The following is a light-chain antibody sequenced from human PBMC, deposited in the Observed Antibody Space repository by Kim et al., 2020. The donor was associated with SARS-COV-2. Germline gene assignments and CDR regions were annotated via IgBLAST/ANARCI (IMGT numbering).Light chain of an antibody. V-gene: IGLV3-1*01. CDR3: QAWDGSAWV. Sequence: SYELTQPPSVSVSPGQTASISCSGDKLGDKYACWYQQKTPGQAPVLVIYEDIKRPSGIPERFSGSNSGNTATLTISGTQAIDEADYYCQAWDGSAWVFGGGTQLTVL. CDR2: EDI. J-gene: IGLJ3*02. CDR1: KLGDKY.